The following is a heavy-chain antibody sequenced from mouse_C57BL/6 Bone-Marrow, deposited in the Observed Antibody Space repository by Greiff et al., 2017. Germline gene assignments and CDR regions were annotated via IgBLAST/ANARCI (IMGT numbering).Heavy chain of an antibody. Sequence: VQLQQSGTVLARPGASVKMSCKTSGYTFTSYWMHWVKQRPGQGLEWIGAIYPGNSDTSYNQKFKGKAKLTAVTSASTAYMELSSLTNEDSAVXYCTIYYDYDDFDYWGQGTTLTVSS. CDR3: TIYYDYDDFDY. CDR1: GYTFTSYW. J-gene: IGHJ2*01. D-gene: IGHD2-4*01. V-gene: IGHV1-5*01. CDR2: IYPGNSDT.